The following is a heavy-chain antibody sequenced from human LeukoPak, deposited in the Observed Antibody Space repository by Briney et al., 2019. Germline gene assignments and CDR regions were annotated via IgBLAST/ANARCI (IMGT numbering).Heavy chain of an antibody. D-gene: IGHD1-26*01. Sequence: ASVKVSCKASGYTFTGYYMHWVRQAPGQGLEWMGRINPNSGGTNYAHKFQGRVTMTRDTSISTAYMELSRLRSDDTAVYYCARGVRGSFQPLVYWGQGTLVTVSS. J-gene: IGHJ4*02. V-gene: IGHV1-2*06. CDR2: INPNSGGT. CDR1: GYTFTGYY. CDR3: ARGVRGSFQPLVY.